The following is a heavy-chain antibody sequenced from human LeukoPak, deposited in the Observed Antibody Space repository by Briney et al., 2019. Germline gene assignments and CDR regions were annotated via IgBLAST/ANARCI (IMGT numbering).Heavy chain of an antibody. CDR1: GFTFDDYA. CDR2: ISWNSGSI. J-gene: IGHJ6*03. V-gene: IGHV3-9*01. D-gene: IGHD2-2*01. CDR3: AKDLSSEYYYMDV. Sequence: GGSLRLSCAASGFTFDDYAMHWVRQAPGKGLEWVSGISWNSGSIGYADSVKGRFTISRDNAKNSLYLQMNSLRAEDTALYYCAKDLSSEYYYMDVWGKGTTVTVSS.